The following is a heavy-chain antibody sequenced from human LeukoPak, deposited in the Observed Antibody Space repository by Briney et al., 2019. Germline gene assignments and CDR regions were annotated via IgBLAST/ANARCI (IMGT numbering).Heavy chain of an antibody. CDR1: GGSISSYY. Sequence: PSETLSLTCTVSGGSISSYYWSWIRQPPGKGLEWIGYIYYSGSTNYNPSLKSRVTISVDTSKNRFSLKPSSVTAADTAVYYCARQGVVNYRNFDPWGRGTLVTVSS. J-gene: IGHJ2*01. CDR2: IYYSGST. V-gene: IGHV4-59*01. D-gene: IGHD3-3*01. CDR3: ARQGVVNYRNFDP.